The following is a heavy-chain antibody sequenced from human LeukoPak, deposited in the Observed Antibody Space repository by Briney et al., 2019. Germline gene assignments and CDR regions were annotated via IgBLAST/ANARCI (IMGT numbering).Heavy chain of an antibody. CDR1: GFTFSSYG. V-gene: IGHV3-23*01. CDR2: ISGSGGNT. D-gene: IGHD5-12*01. J-gene: IGHJ4*02. CDR3: PHVVSGYHFDY. Sequence: PGGSLRLSCAASGFTFSSYGMSWVRRAPGKGPEWVSGISGSGGNTYYADSVKGRFTISRDNSQNTLYMQMNTLRAEDTAVYYCPHVVSGYHFDYWGQGTLVTVSS.